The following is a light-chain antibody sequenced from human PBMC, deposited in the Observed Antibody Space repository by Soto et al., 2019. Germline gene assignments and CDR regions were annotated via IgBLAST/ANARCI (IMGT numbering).Light chain of an antibody. CDR2: EVN. CDR3: FSFTTTSTHG. Sequence: QSALTQPASLSGSPGQSITISCTGTSSDIGAYDYVSWFQQHPGKAPKLMISEVNNRPSGVSNRFSGSKSGNTAYLTISGLQVEDEDEYCCFSFTTTSTHGFGTGTKVTVL. J-gene: IGLJ1*01. CDR1: SSDIGAYDY. V-gene: IGLV2-14*01.